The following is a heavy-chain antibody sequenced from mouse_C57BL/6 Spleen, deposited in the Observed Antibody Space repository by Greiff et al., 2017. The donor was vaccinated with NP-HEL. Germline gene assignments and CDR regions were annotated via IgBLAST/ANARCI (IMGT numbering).Heavy chain of an antibody. Sequence: EVKVVESGGGLVKPGGSLKLSCAASGFTFSSYAMSWVRQTPEKRLEWVATISDGGSYTYYPDNVKGRFTISRDNAKNNLYLQMSHLKSEDTAMYYCARGLGYGSSPYYFDYWGQGTTLTVSS. CDR3: ARGLGYGSSPYYFDY. CDR1: GFTFSSYA. CDR2: ISDGGSYT. V-gene: IGHV5-4*03. D-gene: IGHD1-1*01. J-gene: IGHJ2*01.